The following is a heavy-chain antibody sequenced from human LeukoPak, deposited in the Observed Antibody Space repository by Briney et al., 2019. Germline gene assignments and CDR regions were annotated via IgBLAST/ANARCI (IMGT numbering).Heavy chain of an antibody. CDR1: GGSFSGYY. V-gene: IGHV4-34*01. CDR3: ARHILAFGGVIGSEAFDI. CDR2: INHSGST. Sequence: SETLSLTCAVYGGSFSGYYWSWIRQPPGKGLEWIGEINHSGSTYYNPSLKSRVTISVDTSKNQFPLKLSSVTAADTAVYYCARHILAFGGVIGSEAFDIWGQGTMVTVSS. J-gene: IGHJ3*02. D-gene: IGHD3-16*02.